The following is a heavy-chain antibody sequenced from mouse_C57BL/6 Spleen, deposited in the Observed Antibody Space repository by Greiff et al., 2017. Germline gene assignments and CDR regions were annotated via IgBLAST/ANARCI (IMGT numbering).Heavy chain of an antibody. J-gene: IGHJ1*03. D-gene: IGHD2-3*01. Sequence: QVQLQQPGAELVKPGASVKMSCKASGYTFTSYWITWVKQRPGQGLEWIGDIYPGSGSTNYNEKFKRKATLTVDTSSSTADMQLSSLTSEDSAVYYCARDGYYVEWYFDVWGTGTTVTVSS. CDR2: IYPGSGST. CDR1: GYTFTSYW. CDR3: ARDGYYVEWYFDV. V-gene: IGHV1-55*01.